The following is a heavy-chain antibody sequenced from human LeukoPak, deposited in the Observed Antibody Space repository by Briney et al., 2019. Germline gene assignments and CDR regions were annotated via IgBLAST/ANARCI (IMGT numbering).Heavy chain of an antibody. Sequence: WASVKVSCKASGYTFTSYDINGVRQATGQGLEWMGWMNPNSGNTGCAQKFQGRVTMTRNTSISTAYMELSSLRSEDTAVYYCATDLGMAATGDYWGQGTLVTVSS. CDR3: ATDLGMAATGDY. D-gene: IGHD5-24*01. CDR2: MNPNSGNT. V-gene: IGHV1-8*01. J-gene: IGHJ4*02. CDR1: GYTFTSYD.